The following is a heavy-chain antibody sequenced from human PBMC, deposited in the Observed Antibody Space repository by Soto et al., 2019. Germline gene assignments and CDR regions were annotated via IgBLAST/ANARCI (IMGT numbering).Heavy chain of an antibody. CDR2: IYPGDSDT. D-gene: IGHD3-22*01. Sequence: EVQLVQSGAEVKKPGDSLKISCKGSGYSFSNYWIGWVRQMPGKGLEWMGVIYPGDSDTRYSPSFQGQVTISADKSTSTTHLQWSSLKTSDTAMYFCARHSSGYYSVLGFWGQGTLVTVSS. J-gene: IGHJ4*02. V-gene: IGHV5-51*03. CDR3: ARHSSGYYSVLGF. CDR1: GYSFSNYW.